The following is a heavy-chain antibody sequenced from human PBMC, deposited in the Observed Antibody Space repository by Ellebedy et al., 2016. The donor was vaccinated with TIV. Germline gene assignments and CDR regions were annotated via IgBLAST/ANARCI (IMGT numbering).Heavy chain of an antibody. Sequence: GGSLRLSCAASGFSFTTCAMHWVRQAPGKGLEWVAVTSYDENYKYYADSVKGRFTISRDNSKNTLYLQMNSLRPEDTAVYYCARQPLGVRGEWYFDLWGRGTLVTVSS. CDR1: GFSFTTCA. CDR2: TSYDENYK. V-gene: IGHV3-30*04. D-gene: IGHD3-10*01. CDR3: ARQPLGVRGEWYFDL. J-gene: IGHJ2*01.